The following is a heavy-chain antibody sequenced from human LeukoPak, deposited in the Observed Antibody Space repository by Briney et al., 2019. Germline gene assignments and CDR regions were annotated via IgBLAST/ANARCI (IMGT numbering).Heavy chain of an antibody. V-gene: IGHV3-74*01. CDR3: IRDFRSADL. J-gene: IGHJ5*02. Sequence: GGSLRLSCAASGFTFTSYWMHWVRQPPGKGLVWVSRIYVDGRTTNYADSVKGRFTISRDNAKNTVYLEMNSLSVEDTATYYCIRDFRSADLWGQGTLVTVTS. CDR1: GFTFTSYW. CDR2: IYVDGRTT.